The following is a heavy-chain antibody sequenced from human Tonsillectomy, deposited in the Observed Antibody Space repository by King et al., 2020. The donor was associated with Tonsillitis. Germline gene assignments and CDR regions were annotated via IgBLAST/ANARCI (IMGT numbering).Heavy chain of an antibody. V-gene: IGHV3-23*04. D-gene: IGHD5-12*01. Sequence: QLVQSGGDLVQPGGSLRLSCAASGFAFGTYAMSWVRQAPGKGLEWVSTNIGSSGSTFHANSVKGRFSISRANSETTLFLQMNNLRAEDTAVYYCAKARYSAGRYHSYYWGQGTLVTGSS. CDR3: AKARYSAGRYHSYY. J-gene: IGHJ4*02. CDR2: NIGSSGST. CDR1: GFAFGTYA.